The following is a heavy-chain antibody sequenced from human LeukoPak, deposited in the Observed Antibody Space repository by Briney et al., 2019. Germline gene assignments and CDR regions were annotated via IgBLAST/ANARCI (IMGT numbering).Heavy chain of an antibody. CDR3: AGYQNYYDSSGYYRIDAFDI. CDR1: GGSFSGYY. CDR2: INHSGST. V-gene: IGHV4-34*01. D-gene: IGHD3-22*01. Sequence: SETLSLTCAVYGGSFSGYYWSWIRQPPGKGLEWIGEINHSGSTNYNPSLKSRVTISVDTSKNQLSLKLSSVTAADTAVYYCAGYQNYYDSSGYYRIDAFDIWGQGTMVTVSS. J-gene: IGHJ3*02.